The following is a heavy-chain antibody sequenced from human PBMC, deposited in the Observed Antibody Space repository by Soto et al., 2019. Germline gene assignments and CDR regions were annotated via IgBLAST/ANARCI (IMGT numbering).Heavy chain of an antibody. CDR1: EFSFSSYA. CDR2: ISFDGNII. J-gene: IGHJ4*02. Sequence: PERSLRLSCAASEFSFSSYAMHWIRQAPCQGLEWVAVISFDGNIIHYADSVNGLFIISRDNSKNTLYLQMQSLSSEDAAVYYCARTFDTITFYFDYWGKRPLVTVCS. CDR3: ARTFDTITFYFDY. D-gene: IGHD3-9*01. V-gene: IGHV3-30-3*01.